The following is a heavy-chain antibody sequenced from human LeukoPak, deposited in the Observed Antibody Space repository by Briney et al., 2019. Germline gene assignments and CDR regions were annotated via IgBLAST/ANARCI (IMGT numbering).Heavy chain of an antibody. Sequence: ASVKVSCKASGYAFTSYDINWVRQASGQGLEWMGWMNPDTGDTGYAKKFQGRVTMTRDTSINTVYMELSSLRSEDTAVYYCARHYCSSTSCYNYFDYWGQGTLVTVSS. J-gene: IGHJ4*02. D-gene: IGHD2-2*02. CDR1: GYAFTSYD. CDR2: MNPDTGDT. V-gene: IGHV1-8*01. CDR3: ARHYCSSTSCYNYFDY.